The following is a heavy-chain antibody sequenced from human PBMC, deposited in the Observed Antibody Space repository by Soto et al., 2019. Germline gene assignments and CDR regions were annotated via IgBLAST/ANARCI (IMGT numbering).Heavy chain of an antibody. CDR2: IYYSGST. V-gene: IGHV4-30-4*01. D-gene: IGHD3-10*01. J-gene: IGHJ4*02. CDR1: GVSISSGDYY. CDR3: ARRRFGELSDFDY. Sequence: SETLSLTCTVSGVSISSGDYYWSWIRQPPGKGLEWIGYIYYSGSTNYNPSLRSRVTISIDTSKNQFSLKLTSVTAADTAVYYCARRRFGELSDFDYWGQGALVTVSS.